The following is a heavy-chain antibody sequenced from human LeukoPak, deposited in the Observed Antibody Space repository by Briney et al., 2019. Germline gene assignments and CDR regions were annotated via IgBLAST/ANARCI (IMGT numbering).Heavy chain of an antibody. CDR1: GFTFSTYG. D-gene: IGHD2-15*01. CDR3: AKGVVVVPAKYYFDY. J-gene: IGHJ4*02. V-gene: IGHV3-30*02. CDR2: VRYDGSNK. Sequence: GGSLRLSCAASGFTFSTYGMHWVRQAPGKGLEWVAVVRYDGSNKYYADFVKGRFTISRDNSKNTLYLQMNSLRAGDTAVYYCAKGVVVVPAKYYFDYWGQGTLVTASS.